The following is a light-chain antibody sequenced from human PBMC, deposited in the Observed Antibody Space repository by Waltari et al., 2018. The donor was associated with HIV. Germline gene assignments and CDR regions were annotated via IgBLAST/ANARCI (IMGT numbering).Light chain of an antibody. CDR1: SPDFRLPTP. Sequence: QSGLTQPASVSGSLGQSITISCFASSPDFRLPTPVPWYQHHPDKAPQLVIYDDNIRPSEIPFRFSASKSGNTASLTISGLQVDDEADYYCSSYMNSGTLVFGGGTKVTVL. V-gene: IGLV2-14*01. CDR2: DDN. J-gene: IGLJ3*02. CDR3: SSYMNSGTLV.